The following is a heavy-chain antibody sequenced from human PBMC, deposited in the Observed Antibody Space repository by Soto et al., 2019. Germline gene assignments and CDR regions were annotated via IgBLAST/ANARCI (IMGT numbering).Heavy chain of an antibody. CDR3: AKDHCSSTSCYYIVGYYFDH. Sequence: GGSLRLSCVVSGFTFSDYGMSWVRQAPGKGLGWVSSIGGSGYSTYYADSVKGRFTISRDNSKNTLYLQINNLRAEDTAIYYCAKDHCSSTSCYYIVGYYFDHWGRGTLVTVSS. J-gene: IGHJ4*02. CDR2: IGGSGYST. V-gene: IGHV3-23*01. D-gene: IGHD2-2*01. CDR1: GFTFSDYG.